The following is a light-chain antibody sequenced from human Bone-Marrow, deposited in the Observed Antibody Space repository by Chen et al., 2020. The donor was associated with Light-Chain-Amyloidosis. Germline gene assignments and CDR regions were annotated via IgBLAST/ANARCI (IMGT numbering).Light chain of an antibody. CDR1: QTISSNY. CDR2: GSS. CDR3: QQYGTSPLT. Sequence: EIVLTQSPGTLSLSPGEGANLSCRAIQTISSNYLTWYQQKFGQAPRLLIYGSSSRATGIPDRCTGSGSRTDFTLTINRLEPEEFAMYYCQQYGTSPLTFGGGPKVEIK. V-gene: IGKV3-20*01. J-gene: IGKJ4*01.